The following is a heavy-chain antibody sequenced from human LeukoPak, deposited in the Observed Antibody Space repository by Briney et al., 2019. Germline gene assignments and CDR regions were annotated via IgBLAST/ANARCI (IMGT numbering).Heavy chain of an antibody. Sequence: GGSLRLSCAASGFTFSSYAMSWVRQAPGKWLEWVSAISGSGGSTYYADSVKGRFTISRDNSKNTLYLQMNSLRAEDTAVYYCAKSSSAVGASTNFDYWGQGTLVTVSS. CDR1: GFTFSSYA. CDR2: ISGSGGST. J-gene: IGHJ4*02. V-gene: IGHV3-23*01. CDR3: AKSSSAVGASTNFDY. D-gene: IGHD1-26*01.